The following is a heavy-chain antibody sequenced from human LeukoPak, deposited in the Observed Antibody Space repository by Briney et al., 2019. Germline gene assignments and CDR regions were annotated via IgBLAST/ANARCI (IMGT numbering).Heavy chain of an antibody. CDR1: GFTINSYA. Sequence: GGSLRLSCVVSGFTINSYAVHWVRQAPGKGLEWVAVISFDGTNKEYADSVKGRFTVSRDSSKNTLYLQINSLRAEDTAVYYCARDNSGTYYGWFDPWGQGTLVTVTS. V-gene: IGHV3-30*04. D-gene: IGHD1-26*01. J-gene: IGHJ5*02. CDR3: ARDNSGTYYGWFDP. CDR2: ISFDGTNK.